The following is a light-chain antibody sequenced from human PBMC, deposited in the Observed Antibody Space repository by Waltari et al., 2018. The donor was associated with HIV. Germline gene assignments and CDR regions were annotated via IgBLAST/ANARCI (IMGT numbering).Light chain of an antibody. CDR2: DVN. V-gene: IGLV2-11*01. J-gene: IGLJ3*02. CDR3: CSYAGSFTLL. Sequence: QSALTQPRSVSGSPGQSVTISCSGTFRDVGGYNFVSWYQQHSGKAPKLVIFDVNKRPSGLPDRFSGSNSVTTASLTVSVLHAEDEADYFCCSYAGSFTLLFGGGTNLAVL. CDR1: FRDVGGYNF.